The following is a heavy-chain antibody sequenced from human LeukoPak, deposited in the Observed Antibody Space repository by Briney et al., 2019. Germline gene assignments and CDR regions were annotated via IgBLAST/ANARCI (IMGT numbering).Heavy chain of an antibody. J-gene: IGHJ6*03. D-gene: IGHD4-17*01. Sequence: GGTLRLSCAASGFTFSSYGMSWVRQAPGKGLEWVSAISGSGGSTYYADSVKGRFTISRDNSKNTLYLQMNSLRAEDTAVYYCTKDPTDHYYYYYMDVWGKGTTVTVSS. CDR2: ISGSGGST. CDR1: GFTFSSYG. V-gene: IGHV3-23*01. CDR3: TKDPTDHYYYYYMDV.